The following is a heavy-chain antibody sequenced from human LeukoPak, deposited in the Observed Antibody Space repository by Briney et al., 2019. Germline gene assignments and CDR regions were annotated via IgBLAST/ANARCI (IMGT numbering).Heavy chain of an antibody. CDR2: IKQDGSEK. CDR1: GFTFSDFW. J-gene: IGHJ4*02. Sequence: GGSLRLSCAASGFTFSDFWMSWVRLAPGKGLECVANIKQDGSEKNYVDSVKGRFTISRDNAKNSLYLQMNSLRAEDAALYYCVAAPNPLYFDFWGQGTLVTVSS. D-gene: IGHD6-25*01. V-gene: IGHV3-7*01. CDR3: VAAPNPLYFDF.